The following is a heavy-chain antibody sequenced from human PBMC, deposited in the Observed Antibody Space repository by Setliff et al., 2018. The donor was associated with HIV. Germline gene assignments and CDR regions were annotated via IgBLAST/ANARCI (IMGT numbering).Heavy chain of an antibody. CDR3: AKVSVGYSSGWYLQPFDY. J-gene: IGHJ4*02. V-gene: IGHV3-23*01. CDR1: GFTFSSCA. Sequence: PGGSLRLSCAASGFTFSSCARSWVRQAPGKGVEWVSAISGSGGSTYYADSVKGRFTISRDNSKNTLYLQMNSLRAEDTAVYYCAKVSVGYSSGWYLQPFDYWGQGTLVTVSA. CDR2: ISGSGGST. D-gene: IGHD6-19*01.